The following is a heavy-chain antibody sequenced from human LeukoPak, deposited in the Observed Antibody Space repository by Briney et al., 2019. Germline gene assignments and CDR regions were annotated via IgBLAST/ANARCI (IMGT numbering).Heavy chain of an antibody. V-gene: IGHV1-69*04. CDR2: IIPMLDIQ. CDR3: ASERGATQYFDC. Sequence: GASVKVSCKASGGTLSSYVITWVRQAPGQGLEWMGRIIPMLDIQNYAQKFQGRVTITADKSTSTAYMELSSLRSEDTAVYYCASERGATQYFDCWGQGTLVTVSS. CDR1: GGTLSSYV. J-gene: IGHJ4*02. D-gene: IGHD3-10*01.